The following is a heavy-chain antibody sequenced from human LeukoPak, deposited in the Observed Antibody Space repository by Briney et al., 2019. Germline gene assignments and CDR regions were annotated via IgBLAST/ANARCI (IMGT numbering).Heavy chain of an antibody. CDR1: GGSISSSNW. J-gene: IGHJ1*01. CDR3: ALEVVAGIQH. V-gene: IGHV4-4*02. D-gene: IGHD6-19*01. CDR2: IYHTGST. Sequence: SETLSLTCTVSGGSISSSNWWSWVRQPPGKGLEWIGEIYHTGSTNYNPSLKSRVTISVDKSKNQFSLRLSSVTAADTAVYYCALEVVAGIQHWGQGTLVTVSS.